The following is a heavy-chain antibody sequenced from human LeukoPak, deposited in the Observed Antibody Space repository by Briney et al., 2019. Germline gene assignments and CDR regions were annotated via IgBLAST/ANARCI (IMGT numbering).Heavy chain of an antibody. V-gene: IGHV4-39*01. Sequence: PSETLSLTCTVSGRSISSSSYYWGWIRQTPGKGLEWIGTMYYSGSTNYNPSLKSRVTLSIDTPKNQFSLRLSSVTAADTAVYYCASKSTAWTIDYWGQGTLVTVSS. CDR2: MYYSGST. J-gene: IGHJ4*02. D-gene: IGHD3/OR15-3a*01. CDR1: GRSISSSSYY. CDR3: ASKSTAWTIDY.